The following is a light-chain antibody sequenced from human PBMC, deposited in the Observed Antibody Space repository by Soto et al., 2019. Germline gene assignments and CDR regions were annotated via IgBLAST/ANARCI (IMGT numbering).Light chain of an antibody. CDR3: SSYTTSSSLGVV. CDR2: EVS. Sequence: QSALTQPASVSGSPGQSITISCTGASSDVGGYNYVSWYQHHPGTAPKLMIFEVSNRPSGISNRFSGSKSGNAASLTISGHQTEDEGDYYCSSYTTSSSLGVVFGGGTKLTVL. V-gene: IGLV2-14*01. CDR1: SSDVGGYNY. J-gene: IGLJ2*01.